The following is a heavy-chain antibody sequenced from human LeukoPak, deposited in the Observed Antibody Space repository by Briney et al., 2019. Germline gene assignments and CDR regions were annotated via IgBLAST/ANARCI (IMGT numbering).Heavy chain of an antibody. CDR1: GGSFSGYY. Sequence: SETLSLTCAVYGGSFSGYYWSWIRQPPGKGLEWIGEINHSGSTNYNPSLKSRVTISVDTSKNQFSLKLSSVTAADTAVYYCARGLRGIQLAWYFDLWGRGTLVTVSS. D-gene: IGHD5-18*01. V-gene: IGHV4-34*01. CDR3: ARGLRGIQLAWYFDL. J-gene: IGHJ2*01. CDR2: INHSGST.